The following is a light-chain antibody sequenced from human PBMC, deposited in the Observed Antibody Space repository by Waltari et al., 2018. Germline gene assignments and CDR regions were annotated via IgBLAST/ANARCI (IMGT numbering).Light chain of an antibody. V-gene: IGLV1-47*01. J-gene: IGLJ2*01. CDR3: AAWDDSLGGRVV. CDR2: RNN. CDR1: SSNIGSNY. Sequence: QSVLTQPPSASGPPGQRVTISCSGSSSNIGSNYVYWYQQLPGTTPKLLIYRNNHRPSGVPDRFSGSKSGTSASLAISGLRSEDEADYYCAAWDDSLGGRVVFGGGTKLTVL.